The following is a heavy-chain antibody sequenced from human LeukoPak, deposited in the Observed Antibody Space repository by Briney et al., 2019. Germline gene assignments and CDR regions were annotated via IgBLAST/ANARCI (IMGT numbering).Heavy chain of an antibody. Sequence: PETLSLTCAVFGGSFSGHYWSWIRQPPGKGLEWIGEVHPSGSTNYNPSLKSRVNISVDTSKNQFSMKLSSVTAADTAVYFCARGTDAYKLGDIWGQGTLVTVSS. CDR1: GGSFSGHY. J-gene: IGHJ4*02. D-gene: IGHD5-24*01. CDR3: ARGTDAYKLGDI. V-gene: IGHV4-34*01. CDR2: VHPSGST.